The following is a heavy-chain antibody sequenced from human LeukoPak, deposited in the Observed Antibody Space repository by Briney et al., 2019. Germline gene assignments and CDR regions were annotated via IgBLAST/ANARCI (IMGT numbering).Heavy chain of an antibody. D-gene: IGHD6-13*01. Sequence: GGSLRLSXAASGFTFRNYWMHWVRQAPGKGPVWISRLSPDGSDTNYADSVKGRFTVSRDNAENTQYLQMNSLRADDTAVYYCASNLAGSSRDYWGQGTLVTVSS. CDR3: ASNLAGSSRDY. V-gene: IGHV3-74*01. CDR1: GFTFRNYW. J-gene: IGHJ4*02. CDR2: LSPDGSDT.